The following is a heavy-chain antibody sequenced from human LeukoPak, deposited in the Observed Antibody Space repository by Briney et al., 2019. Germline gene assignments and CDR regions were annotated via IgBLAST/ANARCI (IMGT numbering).Heavy chain of an antibody. CDR2: IYYSGST. V-gene: IGHV4-39*01. J-gene: IGHJ4*02. D-gene: IGHD6-13*01. CDR1: GASFSSSTYC. Sequence: KPSETLSLTCTVSGASFSSSTYCWGWIRQPPGKGLEWIGSIYYSGSTYYNPSLKSRVTMSVDTSKNQFSLKLSSVTAADTAVYYCARHAGGIAAAGTRPFDYWGQGTLVTVSS. CDR3: ARHAGGIAAAGTRPFDY.